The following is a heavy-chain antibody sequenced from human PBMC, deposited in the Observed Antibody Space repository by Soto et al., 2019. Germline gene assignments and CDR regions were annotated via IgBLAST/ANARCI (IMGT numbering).Heavy chain of an antibody. CDR2: ISYDGRNK. CDR3: AKDISHKYYDFWSGYRNFYGMDV. V-gene: IGHV3-30*18. D-gene: IGHD3-3*01. Sequence: PGGSLRLSCAASGFTFSSYARHWVRQGTGKGLEWVQLISYDGRNKYYADSVKGRFTISRDNSKNTLYLQMNSLRAEDTAVYYCAKDISHKYYDFWSGYRNFYGMDVWGQGTTVTVSS. J-gene: IGHJ6*02. CDR1: GFTFSSYA.